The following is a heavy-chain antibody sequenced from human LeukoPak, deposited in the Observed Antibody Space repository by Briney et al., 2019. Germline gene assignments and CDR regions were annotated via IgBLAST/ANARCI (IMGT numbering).Heavy chain of an antibody. CDR2: INPSGGST. J-gene: IGHJ4*02. CDR1: GYTFTSYY. Sequence: GASVKVACKASGYTFTSYYMHWVRQAPGQGLEWVGIINPSGGSTSYAQKFQGRVTMTRDTSTSTVYMELSSLRSEHTAVYYCATLIEVAGPFDYWGQGTLVTVSS. V-gene: IGHV1-46*03. CDR3: ATLIEVAGPFDY. D-gene: IGHD6-19*01.